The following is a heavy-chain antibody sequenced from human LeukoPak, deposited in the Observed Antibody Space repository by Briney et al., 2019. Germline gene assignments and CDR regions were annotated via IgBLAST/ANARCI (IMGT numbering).Heavy chain of an antibody. CDR1: GFTFSSYA. CDR3: AKDPQLGTVTSYPHFDY. CDR2: ISGIGGST. D-gene: IGHD4-17*01. V-gene: IGHV3-23*01. Sequence: GRSLRFSCAASGFTFSSYAMSSVRQPPGKGLECVSAISGIGGSTYYADSVKGRFTISRDNSKNTLYLQMNSLRAEDTAVYYCAKDPQLGTVTSYPHFDYWGQGTLVTVSS. J-gene: IGHJ4*02.